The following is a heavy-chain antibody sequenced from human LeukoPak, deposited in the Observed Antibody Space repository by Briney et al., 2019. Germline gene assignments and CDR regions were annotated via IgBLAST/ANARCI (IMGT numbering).Heavy chain of an antibody. J-gene: IGHJ5*02. CDR3: ASQQQLVLLDWFDP. V-gene: IGHV4-4*02. CDR2: IYHSGST. CDR1: GGSISSSNW. Sequence: SGTLSLTCAVSGGSISSSNWWSWVRQPPGKGLEWIGEIYHSGSTNYNPSLKSRLTISVDTSKNQFSLKLSSVTAADTAVYYCASQQQLVLLDWFDPWGQGTLVTVSS. D-gene: IGHD6-13*01.